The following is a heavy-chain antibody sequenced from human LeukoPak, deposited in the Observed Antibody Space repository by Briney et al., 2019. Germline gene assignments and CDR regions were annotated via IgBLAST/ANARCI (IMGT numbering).Heavy chain of an antibody. CDR1: GGSISSSGYY. J-gene: IGHJ4*02. Sequence: PSETLSLTCTVSGGSISSSGYYWGWIRQPPGKGLEWIGSIYYSGSTYYNPSLKSRVTISVDTSKNQFSLKLSSVTAADTAVYYCAREPSSGCYYGGRFDYWGQGTLDTVSS. D-gene: IGHD3-22*01. CDR2: IYYSGST. V-gene: IGHV4-39*02. CDR3: AREPSSGCYYGGRFDY.